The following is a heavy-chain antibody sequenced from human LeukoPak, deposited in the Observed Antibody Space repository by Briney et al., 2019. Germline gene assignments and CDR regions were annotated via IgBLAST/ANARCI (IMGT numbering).Heavy chain of an antibody. J-gene: IGHJ4*02. D-gene: IGHD6-19*01. CDR2: IYSVGST. CDR1: SXXX. Sequence: SXXXMXXVXEAXGKGLEGVSFIYSVGSTYYADSVKPRFTISRYNSKNTLYLQMNSLRAEDTAVYYCARDSLDSSGWYYFDYWGQGTLVTVSS. CDR3: ARDSLDSSGWYYFDY. V-gene: IGHV3-53*01.